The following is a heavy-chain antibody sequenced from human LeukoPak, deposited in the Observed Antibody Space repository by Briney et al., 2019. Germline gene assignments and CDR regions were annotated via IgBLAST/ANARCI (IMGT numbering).Heavy chain of an antibody. V-gene: IGHV4-39*07. CDR2: IYYSGIT. CDR1: GGSLSSSAYY. CDR3: ARDNYFDSSAYTDS. J-gene: IGHJ4*02. D-gene: IGHD3-22*01. Sequence: PSETLSLTCIVSGGSLSSSAYYWGWIRQPPGKGLEWIGSIYYSGITYYNPSLKSRVTISVDTPKNQFSLKLRSVTAADTAVYYCARDNYFDSSAYTDSWGQGTLVTVSS.